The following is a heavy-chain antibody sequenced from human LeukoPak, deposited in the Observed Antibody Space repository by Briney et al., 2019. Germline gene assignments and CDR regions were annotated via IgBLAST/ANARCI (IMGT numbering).Heavy chain of an antibody. CDR2: IYPSGNT. D-gene: IGHD3-10*01. V-gene: IGHV4-4*07. J-gene: IGHJ6*03. CDR3: ARLSGSGSYFETNYYYYYYMDV. Sequence: PSETLSLTCTVSGGSFSSYYWSWIRQPAGKGLEWIGRIYPSGNTNHNPSLKSRVTMSVDTSKNQFSLKLTSVTAADTAVYYCARLSGSGSYFETNYYYYYYMDVWGKGTTVTISS. CDR1: GGSFSSYY.